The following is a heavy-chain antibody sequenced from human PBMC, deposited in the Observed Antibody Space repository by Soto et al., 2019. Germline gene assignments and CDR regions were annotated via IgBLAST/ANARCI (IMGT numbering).Heavy chain of an antibody. CDR3: ARSSVTLIDY. J-gene: IGHJ4*02. CDR2: IYYSGST. V-gene: IGHV4-39*01. D-gene: IGHD4-17*01. Sequence: SETLSLTCTVSGGSISSSSYYWGWIRQPPGKGLEWIGSIYYSGSTYYNPSLKSRVTISVDTSKNQFSLKLSSVTAADTAVYYCARSSVTLIDYWGQGTLVTVSS. CDR1: GGSISSSSYY.